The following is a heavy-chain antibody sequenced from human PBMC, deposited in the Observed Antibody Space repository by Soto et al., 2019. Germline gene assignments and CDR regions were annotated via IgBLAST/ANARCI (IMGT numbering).Heavy chain of an antibody. J-gene: IGHJ4*02. CDR1: GGSISSYY. Sequence: SETLSLTCTVSGGSISSYYWSWIRRPPGKGLEWVGYVYYTGTTMYNPSLKSRLTISVDRSKTQVSLNLTSVTAADTAVYFCARLGGYYQALDHWSQGTLVTVSS. CDR3: ARLGGYYQALDH. V-gene: IGHV4-59*08. D-gene: IGHD3-3*01. CDR2: VYYTGTT.